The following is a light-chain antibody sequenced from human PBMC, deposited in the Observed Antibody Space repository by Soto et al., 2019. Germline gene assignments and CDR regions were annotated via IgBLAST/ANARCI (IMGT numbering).Light chain of an antibody. J-gene: IGLJ2*01. CDR2: DVT. CDR3: SSYTTSTTLI. CDR1: SSDVGRYKL. V-gene: IGLV2-14*03. Sequence: QSVLTQPASVSGSPGQSITISCTGTSSDVGRYKLVSWYPQHPGKAPKLMIYDVTKRPSGVSNRFSGSKSGNTASLTISGLQAEDAAYYYCSSYTTSTTLIFGGGTKVTVL.